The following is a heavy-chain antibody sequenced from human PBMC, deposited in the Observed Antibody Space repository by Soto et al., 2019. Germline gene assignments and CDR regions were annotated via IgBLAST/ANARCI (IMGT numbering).Heavy chain of an antibody. CDR3: ARDMHFWSGYYSYYYGMDV. J-gene: IGHJ6*02. D-gene: IGHD3-3*02. V-gene: IGHV3-30-3*01. CDR1: GFTFSSYA. CDR2: ISYDGSNK. Sequence: PGGSLRLSCAASGFTFSSYAMYWVRQAPGKGLEWVAVISYDGSNKYYADSVKGRFTISRDNSKNTLYLQMNSLRAEDTAVYYCARDMHFWSGYYSYYYGMDVWGQGTTVTVSS.